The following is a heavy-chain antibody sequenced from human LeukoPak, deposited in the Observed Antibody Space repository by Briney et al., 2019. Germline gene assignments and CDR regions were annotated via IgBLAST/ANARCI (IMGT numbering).Heavy chain of an antibody. CDR1: GGSISSSSYY. CDR2: IYYSGST. CDR3: ARRRRIGRYSYGCLDY. V-gene: IGHV4-39*01. Sequence: SETLSLTCTVSGGSISSSSYYWGWIRQPPGKGLEWIGSIYYSGSTYYNPSLKSRVTISVYTSKNQFSLKLSSVTAADTAVYYCARRRRIGRYSYGCLDYWGQGTLVTVSS. J-gene: IGHJ4*02. D-gene: IGHD5-18*01.